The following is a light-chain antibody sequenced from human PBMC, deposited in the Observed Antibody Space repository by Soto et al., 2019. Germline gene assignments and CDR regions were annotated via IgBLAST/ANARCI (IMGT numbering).Light chain of an antibody. Sequence: DIVMTQSPDSLAVSLGERATINCKSSQSVLYSSNNKNYLNWYQQKPGQPPKLLIYWASTRESGVPDRFYGSGSGTDFTLTISSLQAEDVAVYYCQQYYSTPLTFGGGTKVEIK. CDR1: QSVLYSSNNKNY. CDR2: WAS. V-gene: IGKV4-1*01. CDR3: QQYYSTPLT. J-gene: IGKJ4*01.